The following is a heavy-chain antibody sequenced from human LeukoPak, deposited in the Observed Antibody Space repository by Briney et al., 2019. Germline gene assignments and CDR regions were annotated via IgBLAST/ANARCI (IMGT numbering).Heavy chain of an antibody. Sequence: GGSLRLSCAASGFSFAAYTMHWVRQRPGRGLEWVSLISWNGATTSYIDSVKGRFTISRDNSKNSLCLQMDSLRTEDTAFYYCAKSDDWQHLGDSWGPGTLVTVSS. V-gene: IGHV3-43*01. J-gene: IGHJ5*02. D-gene: IGHD6-13*01. CDR3: AKSDDWQHLGDS. CDR2: ISWNGATT. CDR1: GFSFAAYT.